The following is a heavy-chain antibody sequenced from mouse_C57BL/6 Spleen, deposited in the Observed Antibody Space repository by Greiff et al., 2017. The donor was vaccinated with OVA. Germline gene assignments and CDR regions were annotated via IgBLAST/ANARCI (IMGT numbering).Heavy chain of an antibody. CDR2: INPNNGGT. Sequence: VQLQQSGPELVKPGASVKLSCTASGYTFTDYYMHWVKQRPGQGLEWIGCINPNNGGTSYNQKFKGKATLTVDTSSSTAYMELRSLTSEDSADYYYATDYWGQGTTLTVSS. V-gene: IGHV1-26*01. CDR3: ATDY. J-gene: IGHJ2*01. CDR1: GYTFTDYY.